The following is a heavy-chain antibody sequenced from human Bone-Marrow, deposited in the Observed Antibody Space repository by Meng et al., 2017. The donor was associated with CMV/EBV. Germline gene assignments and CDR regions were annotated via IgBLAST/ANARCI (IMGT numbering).Heavy chain of an antibody. J-gene: IGHJ4*02. D-gene: IGHD1-26*01. CDR1: GFTFSSYA. CDR3: AIGQGGGGYYYFGVIRYYFDY. Sequence: GESLKISCAASGFTFSSYAMHWVRQAPGKGPEWVAVISYDGSSKYYADSVKGRFTISRDNSKNNLYMQMNSLRPEDTAVYYCAIGQGGGGYYYFGVIRYYFDYWGQGTLVTVSS. CDR2: ISYDGSSK. V-gene: IGHV3-30-3*01.